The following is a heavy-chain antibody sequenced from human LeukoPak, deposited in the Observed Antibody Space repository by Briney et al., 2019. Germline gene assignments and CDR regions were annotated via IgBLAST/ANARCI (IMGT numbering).Heavy chain of an antibody. Sequence: SETLSLTCAVYGGSFSGYYWSWIRQPPGKGLEWIGEINHSGSTNYNPSLKSRVTISVDTSKNQFSLKLSSVTAADTAVYYCARLRAGYNVDWGQGTLVTVSS. CDR3: ARLRAGYNVD. CDR1: GGSFSGYY. J-gene: IGHJ4*02. CDR2: INHSGST. D-gene: IGHD5-24*01. V-gene: IGHV4-34*01.